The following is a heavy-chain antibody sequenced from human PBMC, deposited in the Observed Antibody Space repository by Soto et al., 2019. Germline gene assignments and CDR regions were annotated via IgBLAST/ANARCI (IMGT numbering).Heavy chain of an antibody. CDR3: ARFPFSEIYAMDV. Sequence: QLQLLESGSGLVKPSQTLSLTCAVSGASVTGGGFSWTWIRQPPGKGLEWIGYIYHSGGTYYNPSLRSRVTISIERSKNQISLKLSSVTAADTAVYYCARFPFSEIYAMDVWGQGTTVIVSS. CDR2: IYHSGGT. CDR1: GASVTGGGFS. V-gene: IGHV4-30-2*01. J-gene: IGHJ6*02.